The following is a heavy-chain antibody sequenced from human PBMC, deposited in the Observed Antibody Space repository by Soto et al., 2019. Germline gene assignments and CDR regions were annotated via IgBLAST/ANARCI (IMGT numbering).Heavy chain of an antibody. Sequence: GESLKISCMGSGYKVSTWHNFTSYWIAWVRQMPGEGLEWMGIIYPGDSDTRYSPSFQGQVTISADKSINSVYLQWSSLKASDTATYYCARRAHMSRRGETFSYYYYGMDVWGQGTTVTAP. CDR1: GYKVSTWHNFTSYW. CDR2: IYPGDSDT. J-gene: IGHJ6*02. V-gene: IGHV5-51*01. CDR3: ARRAHMSRRGETFSYYYYGMDV. D-gene: IGHD3-16*01.